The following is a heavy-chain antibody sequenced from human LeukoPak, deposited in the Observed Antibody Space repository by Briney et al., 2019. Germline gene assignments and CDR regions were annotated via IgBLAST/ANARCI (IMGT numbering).Heavy chain of an antibody. V-gene: IGHV3-9*01. CDR2: ISWNSGSI. CDR3: ARGGSVRYCSTSSCFTYNYYMDV. CDR1: GFTFSSYW. D-gene: IGHD2-2*02. Sequence: GGSLRLSCAASGFTFSSYWMHWVRQAPGKGLEWVSGISWNSGSIGYADSVKGRFTISRDNAKNSLYLQMNSLRSDDTAVYYCARGGSVRYCSTSSCFTYNYYMDVWGKGTTVTISS. J-gene: IGHJ6*03.